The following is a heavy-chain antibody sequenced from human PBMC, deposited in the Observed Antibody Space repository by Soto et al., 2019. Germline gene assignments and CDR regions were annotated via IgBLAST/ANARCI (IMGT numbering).Heavy chain of an antibody. CDR2: MNPNSGNT. D-gene: IGHD3-10*01. Sequence: QVQLVQSGAEVKKPGASVKVSCKASGYTFTSYDINWVRQATGQGLEWMGWMNPNSGNTGYAQKFQGRVTMTRNTSISTAYMELSSLRSEDMAVYYCASSLITMVRGVMAYYYYGMDVWGQGTTVTVSS. J-gene: IGHJ6*02. CDR1: GYTFTSYD. CDR3: ASSLITMVRGVMAYYYYGMDV. V-gene: IGHV1-8*01.